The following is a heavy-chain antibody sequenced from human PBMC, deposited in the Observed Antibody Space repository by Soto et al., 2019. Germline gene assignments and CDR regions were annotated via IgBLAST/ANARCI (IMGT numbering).Heavy chain of an antibody. J-gene: IGHJ6*02. CDR1: GGSFSGYY. Sequence: SETLSLTCAVYGGSFSGYYWSWIRQPPGKGLEWFGEINHSGSTNYNPSLKSRVTISVDTSKNQFSLKLSSVTAADTAVYYCARGRYGYCSSTSCRNYYYYGMDVWGQGTTVTVS. CDR3: ARGRYGYCSSTSCRNYYYYGMDV. D-gene: IGHD2-2*01. V-gene: IGHV4-34*01. CDR2: INHSGST.